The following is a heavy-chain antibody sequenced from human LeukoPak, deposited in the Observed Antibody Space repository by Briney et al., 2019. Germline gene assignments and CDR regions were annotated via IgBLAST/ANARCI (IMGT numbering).Heavy chain of an antibody. V-gene: IGHV1-2*02. J-gene: IGHJ5*02. CDR2: INPNSGGT. Sequence: ASVKVSCKASGYTFTGYYMHWVRQAPGQGLEWMGWINPNSGGTNYAQKFQGRVTMTRDTSINTAYMELNRLTSDDTAVYYCAGAPYCDSTSCYTGNNWFDPWGQGTLVTVSS. D-gene: IGHD2-2*02. CDR3: AGAPYCDSTSCYTGNNWFDP. CDR1: GYTFTGYY.